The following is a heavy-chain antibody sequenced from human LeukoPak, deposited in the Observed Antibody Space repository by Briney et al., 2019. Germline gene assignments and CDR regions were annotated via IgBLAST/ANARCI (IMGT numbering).Heavy chain of an antibody. J-gene: IGHJ3*02. Sequence: GGSLRLSCAASGFTFSSYCMSWVRQAPGKGLEWVSSISSSSTYIDYTDSVEGRFTISRDNAKNSLYLQMNSLRAEDTAVYYCARDGYYDRRANDAFDIWGQGTMVTVSS. CDR3: ARDGYYDRRANDAFDI. CDR2: ISSSSTYI. V-gene: IGHV3-21*01. CDR1: GFTFSSYC. D-gene: IGHD3-22*01.